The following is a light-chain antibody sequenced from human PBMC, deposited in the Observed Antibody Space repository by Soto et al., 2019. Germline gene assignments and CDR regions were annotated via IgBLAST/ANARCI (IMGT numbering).Light chain of an antibody. CDR3: QQRHNWPLT. CDR1: QSISSE. Sequence: EIVMTQSPATLSVSPGESATLSCRASQSISSELAWYQQKPGQPPRLLIYGASTRATGVPARFTGSGSGSDFTLTIRGLQSEDFAVYYCQQRHNWPLTFGKGTRLAI. V-gene: IGKV3-15*01. CDR2: GAS. J-gene: IGKJ2*01.